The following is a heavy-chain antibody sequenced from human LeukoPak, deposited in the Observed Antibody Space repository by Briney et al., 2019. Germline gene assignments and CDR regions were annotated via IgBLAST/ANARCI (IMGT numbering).Heavy chain of an antibody. V-gene: IGHV4-59*11. J-gene: IGHJ6*03. CDR2: IYYSGST. D-gene: IGHD5-24*01. CDR1: GGSISSHY. CDR3: AKTGRDGDNPYYYYYYMDV. Sequence: SETLSLTCTVSGGSISSHYWSWIRQPPGKGLEWIGYIYYSGSTNYNPSLKSRVTISVDTSKNQFSLKLSSVTAADTAVYYCAKTGRDGDNPYYYYYYMDVWGKGTTVTVSS.